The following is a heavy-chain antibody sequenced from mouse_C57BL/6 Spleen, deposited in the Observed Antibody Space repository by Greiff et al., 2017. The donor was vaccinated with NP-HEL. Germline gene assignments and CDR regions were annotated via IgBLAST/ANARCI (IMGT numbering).Heavy chain of an antibody. V-gene: IGHV14-4*01. J-gene: IGHJ1*03. D-gene: IGHD3-1*01. CDR1: GFNIKDDY. CDR3: TTVRGYWYFNV. Sequence: EVQLQQSGAELVRPGASVKLSCTASGFNIKDDYMHWVKQRPEQGLEGIGWIDPENGDTEYAPKFQGKATITADTSSNTAYLQLSSLTSEDTAVYYCTTVRGYWYFNVWGTGTTVTVSS. CDR2: IDPENGDT.